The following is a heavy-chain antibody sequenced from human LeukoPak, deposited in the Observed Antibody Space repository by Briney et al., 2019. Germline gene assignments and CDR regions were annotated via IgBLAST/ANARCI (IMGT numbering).Heavy chain of an antibody. D-gene: IGHD6-13*01. CDR1: GFTFTSSA. Sequence: TSVKVSCKASGFTFTSSAMQWVRQARGQRLEWIGWIVVGSGNTNYARKFQERVTITRDMSTSTAYMELSSLRSEDTAVYYCAAAHTIAAAGTRDAFDIWGQGTMVTVSS. V-gene: IGHV1-58*02. CDR2: IVVGSGNT. J-gene: IGHJ3*02. CDR3: AAAHTIAAAGTRDAFDI.